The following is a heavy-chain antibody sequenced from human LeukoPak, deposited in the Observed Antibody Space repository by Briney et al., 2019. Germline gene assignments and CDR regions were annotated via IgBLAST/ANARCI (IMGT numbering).Heavy chain of an antibody. D-gene: IGHD5-12*01. CDR1: GGSISSGGYY. CDR3: ARGGGGYSWYFDL. CDR2: IYYSGST. V-gene: IGHV4-31*03. J-gene: IGHJ2*01. Sequence: SETLSLTCTVSGGSISSGGYYWSWIRQHPGKRLEWIGYIYYSGSTYYTPSLRNRVTISVATSKNQFSLRLSSVTAVDTAVYYCARGGGGYSWYFDLWGRGTLVTVSS.